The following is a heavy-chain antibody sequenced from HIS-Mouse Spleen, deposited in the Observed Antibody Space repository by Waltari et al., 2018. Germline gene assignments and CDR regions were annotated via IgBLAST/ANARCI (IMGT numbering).Heavy chain of an antibody. D-gene: IGHD5-12*01. Sequence: EVQLVESGGGLVQPGGSLRLSCAASGFTFSSYWMPWVRQAPGKGLVWVSRIKRDGSSTSYADSGKGRFTISRDNAKNTLYLQMNRLRAEDTAVYYCARAIGGYSGPGIGWGQGTLVTVSS. CDR2: IKRDGSST. V-gene: IGHV3-74*01. CDR3: ARAIGGYSGPGIG. CDR1: GFTFSSYW. J-gene: IGHJ4*02.